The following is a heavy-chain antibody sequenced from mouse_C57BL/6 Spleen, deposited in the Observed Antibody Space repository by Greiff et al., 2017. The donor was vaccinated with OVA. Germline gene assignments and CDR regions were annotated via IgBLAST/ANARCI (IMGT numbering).Heavy chain of an antibody. CDR3: ARDRVGAMDY. Sequence: EVQLQESGPGLVKPSQSLSLTCSVTGYSITSGYYWNWIRQFPGNKLEWMGYISYDGSNNYNPSLKNRISITRDTSKNQFFLKLNSVTTEDTATYYCARDRVGAMDYWGQGTSVTVSS. CDR2: ISYDGSN. V-gene: IGHV3-6*01. D-gene: IGHD1-1*01. J-gene: IGHJ4*01. CDR1: GYSITSGYY.